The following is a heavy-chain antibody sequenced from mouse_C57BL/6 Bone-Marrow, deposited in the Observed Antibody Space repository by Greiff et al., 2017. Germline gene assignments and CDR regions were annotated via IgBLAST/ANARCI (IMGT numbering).Heavy chain of an antibody. V-gene: IGHV1-63*01. CDR1: GYTFTNYW. CDR3: ARRDYYGSSGGFAY. J-gene: IGHJ3*01. CDR2: IYPGGGYT. Sequence: VQLQQSGAELVRPGTSVKMSCKASGYTFTNYWIGWAKQRPGHGLEWIGDIYPGGGYTNYNEKFKGKATLTADKSSSTAYMQFSSLTSEDSAIYYCARRDYYGSSGGFAYWGQGTLVTVSA. D-gene: IGHD1-1*01.